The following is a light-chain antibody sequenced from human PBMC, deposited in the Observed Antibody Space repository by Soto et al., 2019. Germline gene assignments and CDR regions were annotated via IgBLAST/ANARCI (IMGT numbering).Light chain of an antibody. CDR1: SSDIGNNY. CDR3: AAWGNSLSGVV. Sequence: QPVLTQPPSASGTPGQRVTISCSGSSSDIGNNYVYWYQQFPGTAPKLLISTNNQRPSGVPDRFSGSKSGTSASLAISGLRSEDEADYYCAAWGNSLSGVVFGGGTQLTVL. V-gene: IGLV1-47*01. CDR2: TNN. J-gene: IGLJ2*01.